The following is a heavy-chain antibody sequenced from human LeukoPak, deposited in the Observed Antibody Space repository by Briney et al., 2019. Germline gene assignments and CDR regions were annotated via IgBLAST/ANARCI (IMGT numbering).Heavy chain of an antibody. CDR2: INPNSGGT. V-gene: IGHV1-2*04. D-gene: IGHD6-13*01. CDR1: GYTFTGYY. CDR3: ARDRSSWTLYYFDY. J-gene: IGHJ4*02. Sequence: ASVKVSCKASGYTFTGYYMHWVRQAPGQGLEWMGWINPNSGGTNYAQKFQGWVTMTRDTSISTAYMELSRLRSDDTAVYYCARDRSSWTLYYFDYWGQGTLVTVSS.